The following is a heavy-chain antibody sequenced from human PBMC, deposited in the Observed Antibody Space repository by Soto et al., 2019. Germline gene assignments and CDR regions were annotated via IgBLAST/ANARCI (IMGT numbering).Heavy chain of an antibody. D-gene: IGHD3-3*01. J-gene: IGHJ5*02. Sequence: QVQLVQSGAEVKKPGASVKVSCRASGYTFTNYGFTWVRQAPGQGLEWMGWISAYNGNAKYGQNFQGRDTMTTHTATSTAHMELRSLRYDDTAIYYCARGSRFDWFDPWGQGTLVTVSS. V-gene: IGHV1-18*04. CDR1: GYTFTNYG. CDR3: ARGSRFDWFDP. CDR2: ISAYNGNA.